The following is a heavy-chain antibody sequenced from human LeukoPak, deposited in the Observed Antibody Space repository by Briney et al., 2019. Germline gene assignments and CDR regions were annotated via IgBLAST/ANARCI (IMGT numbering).Heavy chain of an antibody. CDR3: ARDNGGSFLRCYNWFDP. V-gene: IGHV1-8*01. CDR2: MNPNSGNT. D-gene: IGHD3-10*01. Sequence: ASVKVSCKASGYTFTSYDINWVRQATGQGLEWMGWMNPNSGNTGYAQKFQGRVTMTRDTSTSTVYMELSSLRSEDTAVYYCARDNGGSFLRCYNWFDPWGQGTLVTVSS. CDR1: GYTFTSYD. J-gene: IGHJ5*02.